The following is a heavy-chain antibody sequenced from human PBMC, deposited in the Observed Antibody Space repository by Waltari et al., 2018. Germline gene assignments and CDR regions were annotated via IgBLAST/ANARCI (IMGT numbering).Heavy chain of an antibody. CDR3: AVRYGDKLHH. CDR2: IIPIFGTA. J-gene: IGHJ5*02. CDR1: GYTLSELS. D-gene: IGHD4-17*01. V-gene: IGHV1-69*13. Sequence: QVQLVQSGAAVRKPGASVKVSCKVSGYTLSELSMNWVRQTPAKGLEWMGGIIPIFGTANYAQKFQGRVTITADESTSTSYMELSSLRSEDTAVYYCAVRYGDKLHHWGQGTLVTVSS.